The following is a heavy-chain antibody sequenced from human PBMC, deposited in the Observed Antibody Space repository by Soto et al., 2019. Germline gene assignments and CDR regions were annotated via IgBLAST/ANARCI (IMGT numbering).Heavy chain of an antibody. CDR2: ISGSGGST. J-gene: IGHJ4*02. D-gene: IGHD1-26*01. CDR1: GFTFSSYA. V-gene: IGHV3-23*01. CDR3: AKRGSGSYFDY. Sequence: EVQLLESGGGLVQPGGSLRLSCAASGFTFSSYAMNWVRQAPGKGLEWVSVISGSGGSTYYADSVKGRFSISRDSSKNTLYLQMNSLRAEDTAVYYCAKRGSGSYFDYWGQGTRVTVSS.